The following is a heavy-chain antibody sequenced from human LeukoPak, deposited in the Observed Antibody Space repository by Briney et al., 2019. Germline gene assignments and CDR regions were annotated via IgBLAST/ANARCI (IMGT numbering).Heavy chain of an antibody. CDR3: ANNFDY. V-gene: IGHV3-23*01. CDR2: ISGSGGST. Sequence: GGSLRLSCAGSGFTFSSHWIGWVRQAPGKGLEWVSAISGSGGSTYYADSVKGRFTISRDNSKNTLYLQMNSLRAEDTAVYYCANNFDYWGQGTLVTVSS. CDR1: GFTFSSHW. J-gene: IGHJ4*02.